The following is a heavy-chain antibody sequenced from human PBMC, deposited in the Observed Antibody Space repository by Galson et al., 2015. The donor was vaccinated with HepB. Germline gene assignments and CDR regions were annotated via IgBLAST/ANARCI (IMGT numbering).Heavy chain of an antibody. CDR2: ISGSGGST. CDR3: AKKLDIVVVVAANDY. CDR1: GFTVSSNY. V-gene: IGHV3-23*01. J-gene: IGHJ4*02. D-gene: IGHD2-15*01. Sequence: SLRLSCAASGFTVSSNYMSWVRQAPGKGLEWVSVISGSGGSTYYADSVKGRFTISRDNSKNTLYLQMNSLRAEDTAVYYCAKKLDIVVVVAANDYWGQGTLVTVSS.